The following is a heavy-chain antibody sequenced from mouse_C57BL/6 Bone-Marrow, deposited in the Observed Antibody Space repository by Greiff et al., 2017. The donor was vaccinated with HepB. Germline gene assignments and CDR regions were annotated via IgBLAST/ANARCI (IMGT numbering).Heavy chain of an antibody. CDR3: VKRRTNVPYFDY. D-gene: IGHD1-1*01. Sequence: VQLKQSGPELVKPGASVKISCKASGYAFSSSWMHWVNQRPGKGLEWIGMIYPGDGDTNYNGQFKGKATLTADKSSSTHYMQLSSLTSEDSAVSFCVKRRTNVPYFDYWGQGTTLTVSS. J-gene: IGHJ2*01. CDR2: IYPGDGDT. V-gene: IGHV1-82*01. CDR1: GYAFSSSW.